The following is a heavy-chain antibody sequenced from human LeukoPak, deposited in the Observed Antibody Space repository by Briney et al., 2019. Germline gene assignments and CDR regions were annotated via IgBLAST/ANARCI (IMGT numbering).Heavy chain of an antibody. CDR2: ISGGGDST. D-gene: IGHD4-11*01. Sequence: GGSLRLSCAAXGXXXXNXAXXXVRXXXXXXXXXXSGISGGGDSTYYADSVEGRFTISRDNSKNTLYLQMNSLRVEDTAVYYCAKDHDYSNSGIIWGQGALVTVSS. V-gene: IGHV3-23*01. CDR3: AKDHDYSNSGII. J-gene: IGHJ4*02. CDR1: GXXXXNXA.